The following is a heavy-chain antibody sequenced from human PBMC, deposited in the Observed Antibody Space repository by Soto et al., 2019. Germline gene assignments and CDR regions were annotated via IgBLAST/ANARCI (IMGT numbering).Heavy chain of an antibody. Sequence: PGGSLRLSWAASGFTFSSSASHCVRQAPGKGLEWVAVISYDGGKKYYTDSVKGRITISRDNSKNTLYLHMNSLRGEDTAVYSFARGGYSYADLDYWGQGTLGTGPS. CDR3: ARGGYSYADLDY. D-gene: IGHD5-18*01. V-gene: IGHV3-30-3*01. CDR1: GFTFSSSA. CDR2: ISYDGGKK. J-gene: IGHJ4*02.